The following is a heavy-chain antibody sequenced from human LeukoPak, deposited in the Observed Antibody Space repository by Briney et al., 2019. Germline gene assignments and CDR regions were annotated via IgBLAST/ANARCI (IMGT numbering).Heavy chain of an antibody. CDR3: ARGIFCSSTSCYGGWFDP. CDR2: IIPIFGTA. D-gene: IGHD2-2*01. Sequence: SVNVSCKASGATFSSYAISWVRQAPGQGLEWMGRIIPIFGTANYAQKFQGRVTITTDESTSTAYMELSSLRSEDTAVYYCARGIFCSSTSCYGGWFDPWGQGTLVTVSS. V-gene: IGHV1-69*05. CDR1: GATFSSYA. J-gene: IGHJ5*02.